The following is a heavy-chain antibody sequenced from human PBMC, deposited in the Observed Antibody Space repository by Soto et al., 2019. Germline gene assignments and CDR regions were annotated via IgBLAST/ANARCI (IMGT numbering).Heavy chain of an antibody. V-gene: IGHV4-39*01. CDR3: ARHLTYCSAGSCYSDFPYYGMDV. Sequence: SETLCLTCNVSGGSIDRSNYYWDWLRQPPGKGLEWLGSTYYNGSAYYNPSLKSRVTMSVDTSKNQFSLKLSSVTAADTAVYYCARHLTYCSAGSCYSDFPYYGMDVWGQGTTVTVSS. J-gene: IGHJ6*02. CDR1: GGSIDRSNYY. D-gene: IGHD2-15*01. CDR2: TYYNGSA.